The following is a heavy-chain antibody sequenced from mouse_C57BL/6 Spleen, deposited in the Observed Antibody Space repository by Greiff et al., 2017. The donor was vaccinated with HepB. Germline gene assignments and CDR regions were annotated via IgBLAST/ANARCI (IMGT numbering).Heavy chain of an antibody. J-gene: IGHJ4*01. CDR3: ARWQPPYAMDY. Sequence: QVQLQQPGAELVMPGASVKLSCKASGYTFTSYWMHWVKQRPGQGLEWIGEIDPSDSYTNYNQKFKGKSTLTVDKSSSTAYMQLSSLTSEDSAVYYCARWQPPYAMDYWGQGTSVTVSS. D-gene: IGHD6-1*01. CDR2: IDPSDSYT. V-gene: IGHV1-69*01. CDR1: GYTFTSYW.